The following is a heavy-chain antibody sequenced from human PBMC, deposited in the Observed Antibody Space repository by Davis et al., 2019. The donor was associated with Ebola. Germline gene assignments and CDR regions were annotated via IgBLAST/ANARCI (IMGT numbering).Heavy chain of an antibody. CDR3: AREGDYSSGWYGSYFDY. D-gene: IGHD6-19*01. V-gene: IGHV3-11*06. CDR1: GFTFSGYY. J-gene: IGHJ4*02. CDR2: ISSSSSYT. Sequence: GGSLRLSCAASGFTFSGYYMSWIRQAPGKGLEWVSYISSSSSYTNYADSVKGRFTISRDNAKNSLYLQMNSLRAEDTAVYYCAREGDYSSGWYGSYFDYWGQGTLVTVSS.